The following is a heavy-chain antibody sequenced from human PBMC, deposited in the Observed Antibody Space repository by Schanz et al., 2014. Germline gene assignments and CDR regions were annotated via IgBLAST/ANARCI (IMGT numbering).Heavy chain of an antibody. D-gene: IGHD3-3*01. J-gene: IGHJ4*02. CDR2: IIPVLAIA. Sequence: QVQLVQSGAEVKKPGSSVKVSCTASGGTFSSYTISWIRQAPGQGLEWMGRIIPVLAIADYAQKLQGRVTMTADTSTSTAYMELRSLRSDDTAVYYCARGFDCWDRWGQGTLVIVSS. V-gene: IGHV1-69*02. CDR1: GGTFSSYT. CDR3: ARGFDCWDR.